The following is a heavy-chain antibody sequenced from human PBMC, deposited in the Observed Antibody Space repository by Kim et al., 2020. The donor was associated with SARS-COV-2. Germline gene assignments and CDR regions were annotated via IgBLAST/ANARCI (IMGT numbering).Heavy chain of an antibody. V-gene: IGHV4-59*01. D-gene: IGHD3-10*01. CDR2: IYNSGTT. J-gene: IGHJ5*02. Sequence: SETLSLTCTVSGASISSYYWTWIRQPPGKGLEWIGYIYNSGTTKYNSSLKSRVTISVDTSKNQFSLNLISVTAADTAVYFCAKDGRPGGFGELLPGWFDPWGQGTLVTVSS. CDR3: AKDGRPGGFGELLPGWFDP. CDR1: GASISSYY.